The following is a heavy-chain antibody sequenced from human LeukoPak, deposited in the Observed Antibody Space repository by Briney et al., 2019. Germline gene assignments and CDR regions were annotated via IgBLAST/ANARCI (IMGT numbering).Heavy chain of an antibody. CDR1: GFSLSTSGVG. J-gene: IGHJ4*02. D-gene: IGHD3-10*01. Sequence: SGPTLVNPTQTLTLTCTFSGFSLSTSGVGVGWIRQPPGKALEWLALIYWDGDQRYRPSLQNRLTITKNTSKNQEVLTMTNMDPVDTATYYCAHGYFYGSGSHLDYRGQGTLVTVSS. V-gene: IGHV2-5*02. CDR3: AHGYFYGSGSHLDY. CDR2: IYWDGDQ.